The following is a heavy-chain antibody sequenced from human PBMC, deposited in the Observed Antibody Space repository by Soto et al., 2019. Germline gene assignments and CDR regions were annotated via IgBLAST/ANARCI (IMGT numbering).Heavy chain of an antibody. Sequence: QVQLVQSGAEVKKPGSSVKVSCKASGGTFSSYTISWVRQAPGQGLEWMGRIIPILGIANYAQKIQGRVTITADKSTSTAYMELSSLRSEDTAVYYCARDHRSGYSSSWYNWFDPWGQGTLVTVSS. CDR1: GGTFSSYT. V-gene: IGHV1-69*08. CDR3: ARDHRSGYSSSWYNWFDP. CDR2: IIPILGIA. D-gene: IGHD6-13*01. J-gene: IGHJ5*02.